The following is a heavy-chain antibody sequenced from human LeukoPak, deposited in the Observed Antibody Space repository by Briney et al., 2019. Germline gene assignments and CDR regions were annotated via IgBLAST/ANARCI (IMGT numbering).Heavy chain of an antibody. CDR3: ARAPDTAIPYYMDV. CDR2: IHHSGKT. D-gene: IGHD5-18*01. J-gene: IGHJ6*03. CDR1: GDSISSINW. V-gene: IGHV4-4*02. Sequence: SETLSLTCAVSGDSISSINWWTWVRLSPEKGLEWIGEIHHSGKTNYNPSLKSRVNISLDKSKNHFSLRVNSVVAADTAIYYCARAPDTAIPYYMDVWGKGTTVTVSS.